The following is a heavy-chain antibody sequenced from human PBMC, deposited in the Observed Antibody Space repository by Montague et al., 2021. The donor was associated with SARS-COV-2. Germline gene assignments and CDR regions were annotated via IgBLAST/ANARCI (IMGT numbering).Heavy chain of an antibody. CDR3: ARIPSLRYFDWSITSGQLPGCYYYYGLDV. CDR1: GFSLSTSGMC. V-gene: IGHV2-70*01. Sequence: PALVKPTQTLTLTCTFSGFSLSTSGMCVSWIRQPPGKALEWLALIDWDDDKYYSTSLKTRLTISKDTSKNQVVLTMTNMDPVDTATYYCARIPSLRYFDWSITSGQLPGCYYYYGLDVWGQGTTVTVSS. D-gene: IGHD3-9*01. J-gene: IGHJ6*02. CDR2: IDWDDDK.